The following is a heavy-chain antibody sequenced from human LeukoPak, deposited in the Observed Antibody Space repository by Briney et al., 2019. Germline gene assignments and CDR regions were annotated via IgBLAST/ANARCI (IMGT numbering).Heavy chain of an antibody. CDR1: GYTFTSYY. Sequence: ASVKVSCKASGYTFTSYYMHWVRQAPGQGLEWMGIINPSGGSTSYAQKFQGRVTMTRDTSTSTVYMELSSLRSEDTAVYYCARAPVFGGNTGGWFDPWGQGTLVTVSS. V-gene: IGHV1-46*01. J-gene: IGHJ5*02. D-gene: IGHD4-23*01. CDR2: INPSGGST. CDR3: ARAPVFGGNTGGWFDP.